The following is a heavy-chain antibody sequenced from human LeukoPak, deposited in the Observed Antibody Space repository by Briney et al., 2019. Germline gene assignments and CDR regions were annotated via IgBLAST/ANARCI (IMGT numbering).Heavy chain of an antibody. J-gene: IGHJ4*02. Sequence: GGSLRLSCAASGFTFSTYPMNWVRQAPGKGLEWVSTISGSGANTYYADSVKGRFTISRDNSRNTLYLQMNSLRAEDTAIYYCAKERPQTTSFDYWGQGTLATVSS. CDR3: AKERPQTTSFDY. CDR1: GFTFSTYP. CDR2: ISGSGANT. V-gene: IGHV3-23*01. D-gene: IGHD2/OR15-2a*01.